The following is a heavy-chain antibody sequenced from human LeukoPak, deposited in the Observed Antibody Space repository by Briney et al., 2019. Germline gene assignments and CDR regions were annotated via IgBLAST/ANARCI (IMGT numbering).Heavy chain of an antibody. D-gene: IGHD6-19*01. CDR2: ISWNSGSI. CDR3: AREAHTDSGWYPLAFDI. V-gene: IGHV3-9*03. Sequence: GGSLRLSCAASGFTFEDYAMHWVRQAPGKGLEWVSGISWNSGSIGYADSVKGRFTISRDNSKNTLNLQMGSLRAEDMAVYYCAREAHTDSGWYPLAFDIWGQGTMVTVSS. CDR1: GFTFEDYA. J-gene: IGHJ3*02.